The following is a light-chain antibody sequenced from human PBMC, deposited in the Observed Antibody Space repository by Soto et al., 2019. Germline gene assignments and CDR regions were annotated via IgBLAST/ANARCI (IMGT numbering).Light chain of an antibody. CDR3: QQSYSTLWT. Sequence: DIQMTQSPSSLSASVGDRVTITCRASQSISSTLNWYKHKPGKAPKLLIYAASSLQSGVPSRFVGSGSGTDFTLTISSLQREEFATYFCQQSYSTLWTFGQGTKVESK. CDR1: QSISST. V-gene: IGKV1-39*01. J-gene: IGKJ1*01. CDR2: AAS.